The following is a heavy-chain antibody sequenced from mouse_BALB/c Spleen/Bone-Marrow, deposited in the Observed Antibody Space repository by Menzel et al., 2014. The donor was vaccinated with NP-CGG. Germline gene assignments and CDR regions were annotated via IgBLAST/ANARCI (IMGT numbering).Heavy chain of an antibody. J-gene: IGHJ3*01. V-gene: IGHV1-14*01. CDR1: GYTFTCYV. Sequence: QSGPELVKPGASVKMSCKASGYTFTCYVMHWVRQKPGQGLEWIGHIKPYNDGTKYNENFKGKYTLTSEKSSRTAYMELSSLTSEDSAVYYCARDGDYGWFPYWGQGTLVTVSA. D-gene: IGHD2-13*01. CDR2: IKPYNDGT. CDR3: ARDGDYGWFPY.